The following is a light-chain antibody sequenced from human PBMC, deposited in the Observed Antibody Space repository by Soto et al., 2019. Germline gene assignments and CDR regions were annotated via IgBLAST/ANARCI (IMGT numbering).Light chain of an antibody. J-gene: IGKJ1*01. CDR2: ATS. V-gene: IGKV3-20*01. CDR3: PQYFASSCT. CDR1: QSIDSRY. Sequence: EIVLTQSPGTLSSSPGERATLSCRASQSIDSRYLAWYQHKPGQAPRLLIYATSSRATGIPDRFGGSGSGTDFTLTINRLEPEDFAVYYCPQYFASSCTFGQGPKVDIK.